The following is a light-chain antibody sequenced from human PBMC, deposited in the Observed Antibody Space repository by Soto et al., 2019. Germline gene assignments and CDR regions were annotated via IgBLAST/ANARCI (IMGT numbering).Light chain of an antibody. CDR2: GNS. CDR3: QSYDSSLSGYV. V-gene: IGLV1-40*01. J-gene: IGLJ1*01. CDR1: SSNIGAGYD. Sequence: QSALTQPPSVSGAPGQRLTIPCTGSSSNIGAGYDVNWYQQLPGTAPKLLIYGNSNRPSGVPDRFSGSKSDTSASLAITGLQAEDEADYYCQSYDSSLSGYVFGTGTKVTVL.